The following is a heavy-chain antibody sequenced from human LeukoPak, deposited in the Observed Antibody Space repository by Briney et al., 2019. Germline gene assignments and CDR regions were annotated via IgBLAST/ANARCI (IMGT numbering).Heavy chain of an antibody. Sequence: PGGSLRLSCAASGFTFSDYYMSWIRQAPGKGLEWVSYISSSGSTIYYADSVKGRFTISGDNAKNSLYLQMNSLRAEDTAVYYCAREEYSSSSVDYWGQGTLVTVSS. J-gene: IGHJ4*02. V-gene: IGHV3-11*01. CDR1: GFTFSDYY. D-gene: IGHD6-6*01. CDR2: ISSSGSTI. CDR3: AREEYSSSSVDY.